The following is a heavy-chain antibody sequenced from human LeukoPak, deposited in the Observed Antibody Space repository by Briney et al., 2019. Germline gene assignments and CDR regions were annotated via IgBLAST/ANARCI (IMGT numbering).Heavy chain of an antibody. D-gene: IGHD5-24*01. V-gene: IGHV3-11*04. CDR3: ARGSIDGYNLIDAFDM. Sequence: PGGSLRLSCAASGFTFSDYYMSWIRQAPGKGLEWVSYISSSGSTIYYADSVKGRFTISRDNAKNSLYLQMNSLRAEDTAVYYCARGSIDGYNLIDAFDMWGQGTMVTVSS. CDR2: ISSSGSTI. J-gene: IGHJ3*02. CDR1: GFTFSDYY.